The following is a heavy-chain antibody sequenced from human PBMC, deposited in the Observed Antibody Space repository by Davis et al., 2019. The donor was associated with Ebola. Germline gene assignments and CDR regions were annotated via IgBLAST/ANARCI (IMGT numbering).Heavy chain of an antibody. Sequence: GESLKIPCAASGFTFSSYGMHWVRQAPGKGLEWVAVISYDGSNKYYADSVKGRFTISRDNSKNTLYLQMNSLRAEDTAVYYCAKRDIAARSVYYYGMDVWGQGTTVTVSS. CDR2: ISYDGSNK. CDR3: AKRDIAARSVYYYGMDV. CDR1: GFTFSSYG. V-gene: IGHV3-30*18. D-gene: IGHD6-6*01. J-gene: IGHJ6*02.